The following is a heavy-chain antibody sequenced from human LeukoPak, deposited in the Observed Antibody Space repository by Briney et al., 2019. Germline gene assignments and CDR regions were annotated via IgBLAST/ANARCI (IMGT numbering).Heavy chain of an antibody. V-gene: IGHV3-64*01. J-gene: IGHJ3*02. Sequence: GGSLRLSCAASGFTFSSYAMHWVRQAPGKGPEYVSAISSNRGSTYYANSVKGRFTISRDNSKNTLYLQMGSLRAEDMAVYYCARVGSWDAFDIWGQGTMVTVSS. CDR2: ISSNRGST. CDR3: ARVGSWDAFDI. D-gene: IGHD1-26*01. CDR1: GFTFSSYA.